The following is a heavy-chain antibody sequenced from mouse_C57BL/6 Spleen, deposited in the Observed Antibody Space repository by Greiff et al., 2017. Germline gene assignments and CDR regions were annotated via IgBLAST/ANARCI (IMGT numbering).Heavy chain of an antibody. D-gene: IGHD2-4*01. J-gene: IGHJ4*01. CDR3: ATLYDYDDAMDY. CDR2: IHPNSGST. CDR1: GYTFTSYW. Sequence: QVQLRQPGAELVKPGASVKLSCKASGYTFTSYWMHWVKQRPGQGLEWIGMIHPNSGSTNYNEKFKSKATLTVDKSSSTAYMQLSSLTSEDSAVYYCATLYDYDDAMDYWGKGTSVTVSS. V-gene: IGHV1-64*01.